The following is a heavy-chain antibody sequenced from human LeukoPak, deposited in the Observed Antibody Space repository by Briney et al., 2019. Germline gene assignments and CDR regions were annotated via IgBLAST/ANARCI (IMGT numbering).Heavy chain of an antibody. D-gene: IGHD3-16*02. CDR3: ARDEYDYVWGSYRRIDY. CDR1: GYTFTGYY. J-gene: IGHJ4*02. Sequence: GASVKVFCKASGYTFTGYYMHWVRQAPGQGLEWMGRINPNSGGTNYAQKFQGRVTMTRDTSISTVYMELSRLRSDDTAVYYCARDEYDYVWGSYRRIDYWGQGTLVTVSS. CDR2: INPNSGGT. V-gene: IGHV1-2*06.